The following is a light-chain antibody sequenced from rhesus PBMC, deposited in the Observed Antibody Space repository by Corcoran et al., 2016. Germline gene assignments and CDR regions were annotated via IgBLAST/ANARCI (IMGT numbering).Light chain of an antibody. Sequence: DIQMTQSPSSLSASVGDRVTITCRASQGISNWLAWYQQKPGKAPKLLLYRASNLETGVPSRLSGSGSGTDFTLTISSPQPEDIATYYCQQHDNSPWTFGQGTKVEIK. CDR2: RAS. CDR3: QQHDNSPWT. V-gene: IGKV1-69*01. J-gene: IGKJ1*01. CDR1: QGISNW.